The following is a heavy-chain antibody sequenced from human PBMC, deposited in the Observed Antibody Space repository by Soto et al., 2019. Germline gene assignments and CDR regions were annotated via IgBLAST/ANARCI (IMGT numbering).Heavy chain of an antibody. CDR2: ISYDGSNK. CDR1: GFTFSSYG. CDR3: AKGRRGIAALDV. D-gene: IGHD6-13*01. V-gene: IGHV3-30*18. J-gene: IGHJ6*02. Sequence: SVGSLRLSCAASGFTFSSYGMHWVRQAPGKGLEWVAVISYDGSNKYYADSVKGRFTISRDNSKNTLYLQMNSLRAEDTAVYYCAKGRRGIAALDVWGQGTTVTVSS.